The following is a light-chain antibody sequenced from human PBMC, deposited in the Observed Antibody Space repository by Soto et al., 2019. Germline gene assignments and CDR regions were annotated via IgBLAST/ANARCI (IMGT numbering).Light chain of an antibody. V-gene: IGKV3-20*01. CDR2: GAS. CDR3: QYYSWPLA. J-gene: IGKJ4*02. CDR1: QSVSSSY. Sequence: IVVTVSPRPLSLSTGESPTLSCRASQSVSSSYLAWYQQKPGQAPRLLIYGASSRATGIPDRFSSSGSGTDFTPTISRLAADDSVVYCWQYYSWPLAFGGGTKVDI.